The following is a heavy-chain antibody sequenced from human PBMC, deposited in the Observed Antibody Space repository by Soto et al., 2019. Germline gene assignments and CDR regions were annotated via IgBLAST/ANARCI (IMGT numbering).Heavy chain of an antibody. Sequence: PGGSLRLSCAASGFTFSSYAMSWVRRAPGKGLEWVSAISGSGGSTYYADSVKGRFTISRDNSKNTLYLQMNSLRAEDTAVYYCAKNGRAVTVSYFQHWGQGTLVTVPQ. J-gene: IGHJ1*01. CDR1: GFTFSSYA. D-gene: IGHD6-19*01. CDR3: AKNGRAVTVSYFQH. V-gene: IGHV3-23*01. CDR2: ISGSGGST.